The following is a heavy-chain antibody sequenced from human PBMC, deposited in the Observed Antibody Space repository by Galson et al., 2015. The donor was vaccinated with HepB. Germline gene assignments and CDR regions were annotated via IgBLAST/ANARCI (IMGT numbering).Heavy chain of an antibody. V-gene: IGHV3-7*03. Sequence: SLRLSCAASGFTFSDYWMNWVRQTPGKGLEWVANINADGSVKYYVDSVKGRFTISRDDAKNSLYLQMNSLRAEDTAVYYCTRVWPSGSSYFDYWGPGTLVIVSS. CDR3: TRVWPSGSSYFDY. J-gene: IGHJ4*02. CDR1: GFTFSDYW. D-gene: IGHD1-26*01. CDR2: INADGSVK.